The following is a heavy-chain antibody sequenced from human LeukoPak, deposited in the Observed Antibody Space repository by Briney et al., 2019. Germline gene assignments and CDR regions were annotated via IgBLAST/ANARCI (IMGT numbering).Heavy chain of an antibody. D-gene: IGHD4-11*01. J-gene: IGHJ4*02. CDR2: IYTSGST. CDR3: ARDQGSIDY. CDR1: GGSISSGSYY. V-gene: IGHV4-61*02. Sequence: SETLSLTCTVSGGSISSGSYYWRWIRQPAGKGLEWIGRIYTSGSTNYNPSLKSRVTISVDTSKNQFSLKLSSVTAADTAVYYCARDQGSIDYWGQGTLVTVSS.